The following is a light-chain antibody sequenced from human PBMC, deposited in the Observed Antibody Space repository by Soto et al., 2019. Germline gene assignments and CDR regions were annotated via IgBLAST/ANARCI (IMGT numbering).Light chain of an antibody. J-gene: IGLJ1*01. CDR1: SSDVGGYNY. Sequence: SPLAQSAAVLGFPEDKTPGSWTGTSSDVGGYNYVSWDQQHPGKAPKLMIYEVSNRPSGVSKRFSGSKSGNPASLTISGRQAEDEADYYCSSYTSSSAYVFGNGTKADVL. V-gene: IGLV2-14*01. CDR3: SSYTSSSAYV. CDR2: EVS.